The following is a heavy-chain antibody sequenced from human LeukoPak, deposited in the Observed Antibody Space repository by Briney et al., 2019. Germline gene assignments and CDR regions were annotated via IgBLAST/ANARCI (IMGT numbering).Heavy chain of an antibody. Sequence: GGSLRFSCAASGFTVCSYGMLWVPQAPGKGLVWGVFIRYDGSNKYYADSVKGRFTISRDNSTNTLYLQMNSLRAEHTAVYYCAKGGGGQWLARYYFDYWGQGTLVTVSS. CDR1: GFTVCSYG. D-gene: IGHD6-19*01. J-gene: IGHJ4*02. CDR3: AKGGGGQWLARYYFDY. V-gene: IGHV3-30*02. CDR2: IRYDGSNK.